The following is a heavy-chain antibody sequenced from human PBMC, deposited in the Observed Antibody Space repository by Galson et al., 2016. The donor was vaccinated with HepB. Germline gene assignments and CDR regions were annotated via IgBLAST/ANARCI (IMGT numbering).Heavy chain of an antibody. CDR2: ISAKSGDT. CDR1: YKFTNNG. CDR3: ATDIQYRFDS. D-gene: IGHD5-24*01. J-gene: IGHJ5*01. V-gene: IGHV1-18*01. Sequence: YKFTNNGISWVRQAPGQGLEWMGWISAKSGDTKYAKNFQGRVTMTRDTPTTTVYMELTSLTSDDPAIYYCATDIQYRFDSWGQGTLVAVSS.